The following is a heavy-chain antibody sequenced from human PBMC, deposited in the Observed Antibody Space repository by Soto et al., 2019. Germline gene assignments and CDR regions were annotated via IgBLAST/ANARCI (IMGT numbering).Heavy chain of an antibody. CDR3: ARDCSSTSCSNYYYYGMDV. Sequence: QVQLVQSGAEVKKPGSSVKVSCKASGGTFSSYAISWVRQAPGQGLEWMGGIIPIFGTANYAQKFQGSVTITADESTSTAYMELSSLRSEDTAVYYCARDCSSTSCSNYYYYGMDVWGQGTTVTVSS. V-gene: IGHV1-69*01. CDR1: GGTFSSYA. J-gene: IGHJ6*02. D-gene: IGHD2-2*01. CDR2: IIPIFGTA.